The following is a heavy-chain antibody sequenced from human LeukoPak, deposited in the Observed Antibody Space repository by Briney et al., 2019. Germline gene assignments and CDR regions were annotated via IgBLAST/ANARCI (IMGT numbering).Heavy chain of an antibody. V-gene: IGHV1-2*02. J-gene: IGHJ4*02. CDR1: GYTLTVYY. CDR2: INPSSGDT. CDR3: AKNPYKYYFDY. Sequence: ASVKVSCKASGYTLTVYYMHWVRLAPGQGLEWMGWINPSSGDTHYAQKFQGRVTMTRDTTISTAYMELSRLSSDDTAVYYFAKNPYKYYFDYRGQGTLVTVSS. D-gene: IGHD5-24*01.